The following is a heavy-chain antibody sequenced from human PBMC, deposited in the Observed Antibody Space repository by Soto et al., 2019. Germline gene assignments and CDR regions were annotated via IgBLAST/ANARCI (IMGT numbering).Heavy chain of an antibody. V-gene: IGHV1-3*01. Sequence: QVPLVQSGAEVKKPGASVKVSCKASGYTFTSYAMHWVRQAPGQRLEWMGWINAGNGNTKYSQKFQGRVTITRDTSASTAYMELSSLRSEDTAVYYCARVRDKLEWLLEFDYWGQGTLVTVSS. D-gene: IGHD3-3*01. CDR3: ARVRDKLEWLLEFDY. CDR1: GYTFTSYA. J-gene: IGHJ4*02. CDR2: INAGNGNT.